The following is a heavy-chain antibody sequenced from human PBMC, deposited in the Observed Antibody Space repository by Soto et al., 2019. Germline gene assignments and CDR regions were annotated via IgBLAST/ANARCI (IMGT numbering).Heavy chain of an antibody. CDR3: ATDRTVDATRRLDC. J-gene: IGHJ4*02. CDR2: IHQDGTEK. V-gene: IGHV3-7*03. CDR1: GFTFSHYF. Sequence: QLVESGGDLVQPGGSLRLSCAASGFTFSHYFMQWVRQAPGQGLEWVANIHQDGTEKNYVESVKGRFTISRDNAENSLYLQMDSLRVEDTAVYYCATDRTVDATRRLDCWGQGTLVTVSS. D-gene: IGHD5-12*01.